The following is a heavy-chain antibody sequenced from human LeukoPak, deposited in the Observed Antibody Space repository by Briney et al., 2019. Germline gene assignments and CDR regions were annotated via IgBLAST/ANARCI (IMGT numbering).Heavy chain of an antibody. CDR1: GFTVSSNY. J-gene: IGHJ6*03. V-gene: IGHV4-34*01. CDR2: INHSGST. CDR3: ARLLNPIVVVPAAMVGYYYYYMDV. Sequence: GSLRLSCAASGFTVSSNYMSWIRQPPGKGLEWIGEINHSGSTNYNPSLKSRVTISVDTSKNQFSLKLSSVTAADTAVYYCARLLNPIVVVPAAMVGYYYYYMDVWGKGTTVTISS. D-gene: IGHD2-2*01.